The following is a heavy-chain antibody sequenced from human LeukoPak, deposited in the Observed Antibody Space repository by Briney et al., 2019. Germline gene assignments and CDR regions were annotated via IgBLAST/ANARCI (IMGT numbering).Heavy chain of an antibody. J-gene: IGHJ4*02. Sequence: GGSLRLSCAASGFTFSSYAMSWVRQAPGKGLEWVSVISGSGGSTYYADSVKGRFTISRDNSKNTLYMQMNSLRAEDTAVYYCARGKQWLPFDYWGQGTLVTVSS. V-gene: IGHV3-23*01. CDR1: GFTFSSYA. CDR3: ARGKQWLPFDY. D-gene: IGHD6-19*01. CDR2: ISGSGGST.